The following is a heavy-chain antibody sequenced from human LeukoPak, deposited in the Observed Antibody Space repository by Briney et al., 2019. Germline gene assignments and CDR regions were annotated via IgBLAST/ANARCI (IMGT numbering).Heavy chain of an antibody. D-gene: IGHD2-2*01. CDR2: IYSGGGT. CDR1: GFTVSSYY. J-gene: IGHJ6*02. V-gene: IGHV3-66*01. Sequence: GGSLRLSRSPPGFTVSSYYMRWVRQAPRRGLDWVASIYSGGGTYYADSVKGRFTISRDNSKNTLYHQMNSLRAEDTAVYYCARERPVPAAIVGVRNDYGMDVWGQGTTVTVSS. CDR3: ARERPVPAAIVGVRNDYGMDV.